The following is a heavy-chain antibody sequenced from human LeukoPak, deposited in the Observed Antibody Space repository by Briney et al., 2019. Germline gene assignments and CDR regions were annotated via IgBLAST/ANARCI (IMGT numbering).Heavy chain of an antibody. J-gene: IGHJ4*02. CDR3: ARGVVLNY. Sequence: ETLSLTCAVYGGSFSGYYWSWIRQPPGKGLEWIGEINHSGSTNYNPSLKSRVTISVDTSKNQFSLKLSSVTAADTAVYYCARGVVLNYWGQGTLVTVSS. D-gene: IGHD6-6*01. V-gene: IGHV4-34*01. CDR1: GGSFSGYY. CDR2: INHSGST.